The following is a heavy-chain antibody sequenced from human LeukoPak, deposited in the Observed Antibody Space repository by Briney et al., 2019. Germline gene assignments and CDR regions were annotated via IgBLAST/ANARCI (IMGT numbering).Heavy chain of an antibody. Sequence: PSETLSLTCTVSGYSISSGTYYWTWIRQPAGKGLEWIGRISTSGSTNYNPSLKSRVTISLDTSKNQFSLKLSSVTAADTAVYYCARDVGATPGYFDYWGQGTLVTVSS. CDR3: ARDVGATPGYFDY. V-gene: IGHV4-61*02. CDR1: GYSISSGTYY. CDR2: ISTSGST. J-gene: IGHJ4*02. D-gene: IGHD1-26*01.